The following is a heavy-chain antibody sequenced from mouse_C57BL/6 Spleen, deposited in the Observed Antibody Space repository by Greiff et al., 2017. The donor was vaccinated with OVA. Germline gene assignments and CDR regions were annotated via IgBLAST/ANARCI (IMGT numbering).Heavy chain of an antibody. V-gene: IGHV1-72*01. J-gene: IGHJ3*01. CDR1: GYTFTSYW. CDR2: IDPNSGGT. Sequence: VQLQQPGAELVKPGASVKLSCKASGYTFTSYWMHWVKQRPGRGLEWIGRIDPNSGGTKYNEKFKSKATLTVDKPSSPAYMQLSSLTSEESAVKYCARAGGDYDWFAYWGQGTLVTVSA. D-gene: IGHD2-4*01. CDR3: ARAGGDYDWFAY.